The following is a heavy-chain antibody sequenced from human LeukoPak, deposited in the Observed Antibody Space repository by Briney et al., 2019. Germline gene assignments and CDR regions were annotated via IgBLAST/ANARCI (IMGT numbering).Heavy chain of an antibody. CDR3: ARLFCGGDCFSVDYFYNYGTDV. D-gene: IGHD2-21*02. V-gene: IGHV3-20*04. J-gene: IGHJ6*02. CDR1: GFTFDDYA. Sequence: PGGSLRLSCAASGFTFDDYAMSWVRQAPGKGLEWVSGINWNGGSTGYADSVKGRFTISRDNAKNSLFLQMNSLRAEDSALYYCARLFCGGDCFSVDYFYNYGTDVWGQGTTATVSS. CDR2: INWNGGST.